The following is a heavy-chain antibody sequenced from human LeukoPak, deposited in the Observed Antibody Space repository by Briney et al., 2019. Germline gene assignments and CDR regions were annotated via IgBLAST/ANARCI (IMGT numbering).Heavy chain of an antibody. CDR2: IVGSGGST. CDR3: AKWGDYDILTGYYDSDY. Sequence: GGSLRLSCAASGFTFSNYAMSWVRQAPGKGLEWVSAIVGSGGSTYYADSVKGRFTISRDNPKNTLYLQMNSLRAEDTAVYYCAKWGDYDILTGYYDSDYWGQGTLVSVSS. D-gene: IGHD3-9*01. V-gene: IGHV3-23*01. J-gene: IGHJ4*02. CDR1: GFTFSNYA.